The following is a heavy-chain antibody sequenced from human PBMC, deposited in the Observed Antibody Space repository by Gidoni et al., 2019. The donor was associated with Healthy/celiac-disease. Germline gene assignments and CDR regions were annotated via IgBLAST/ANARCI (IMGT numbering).Heavy chain of an antibody. CDR3: AKSKSGDYVPLDGY. CDR2: ISYDGSNK. CDR1: GFTFRSYG. Sequence: QVQLVESGGCVVQPGRSLRLSCAASGFTFRSYGMHWVRQAPGKGLAWVAVISYDGSNKYYADSVKGRFTISRDNSKNTLYLQMNSLRAEDTAVYYCAKSKSGDYVPLDGYWGQGTLVTVSS. J-gene: IGHJ4*02. D-gene: IGHD4-17*01. V-gene: IGHV3-30*18.